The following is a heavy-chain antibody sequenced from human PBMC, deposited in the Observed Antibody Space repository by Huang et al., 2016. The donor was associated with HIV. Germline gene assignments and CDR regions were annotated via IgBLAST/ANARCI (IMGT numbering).Heavy chain of an antibody. D-gene: IGHD6-6*01. CDR1: GYSFSSYW. CDR3: ARRFSSSSGYFDY. V-gene: IGHV5-51*01. CDR2: LLPDDPDT. Sequence: VQLVQSGAEVKKPGESLKISCKGSGYSFSSYWIAWVGQLPGKGLEWKVILLPDDPDTTYIPSFEGQVTISADKSIGTAYLQWSSLKASDTAMYYCARRFSSSSGYFDYWGQGSLVTVSS. J-gene: IGHJ4*02.